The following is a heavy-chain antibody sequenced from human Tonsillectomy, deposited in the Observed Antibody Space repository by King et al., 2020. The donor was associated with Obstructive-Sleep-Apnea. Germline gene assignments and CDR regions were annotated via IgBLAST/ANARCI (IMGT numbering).Heavy chain of an antibody. V-gene: IGHV1-8*01. Sequence: QLVQSGAEVKKPGASMKVSCKASGYTFTSYVINWVRQATGQGLEWMGWINPHSVDTVYTQKFQGIVTMTRDISIDTAYVELSSLNSEDTAVYFCARGRLVFYAMDVWGQGTTVTVSS. D-gene: IGHD5/OR15-5a*01. CDR3: ARGRLVFYAMDV. J-gene: IGHJ6*02. CDR1: GYTFTSYV. CDR2: INPHSVDT.